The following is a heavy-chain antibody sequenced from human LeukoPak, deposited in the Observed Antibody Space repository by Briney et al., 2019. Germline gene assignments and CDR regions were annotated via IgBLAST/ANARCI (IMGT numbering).Heavy chain of an antibody. D-gene: IGHD2-2*01. CDR1: GGTFSSYA. Sequence: ASVKVSCKASGGTFSSYAISWVRQAPGQGLEWMGIINPSGGSTNYAQKFQGRVTMTRDTSISTAYMELSRLRSDDTAVYYCARNGEYQLLHHPYYYYYMDVWGKGTTVTISS. CDR2: INPSGGST. CDR3: ARNGEYQLLHHPYYYYYMDV. J-gene: IGHJ6*03. V-gene: IGHV1-2*02.